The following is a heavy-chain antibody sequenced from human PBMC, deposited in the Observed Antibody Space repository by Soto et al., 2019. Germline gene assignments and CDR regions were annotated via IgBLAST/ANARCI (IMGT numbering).Heavy chain of an antibody. CDR1: VASISSSGYY. CDR3: ARESKYDTSGYPPWLAP. J-gene: IGHJ5*02. V-gene: IGHV4-31*03. D-gene: IGHD3-22*01. Sequence: QVQLQESGPGLVKPSQTLSLTCTVSVASISSSGYYWSWIRQHPGEGLEWIGYIYYSGSTSYNPSLKSRVTISVDTSKNQFSLKLTSVTAADSAVYYCARESKYDTSGYPPWLAPSGQGTLVTVSS. CDR2: IYYSGST.